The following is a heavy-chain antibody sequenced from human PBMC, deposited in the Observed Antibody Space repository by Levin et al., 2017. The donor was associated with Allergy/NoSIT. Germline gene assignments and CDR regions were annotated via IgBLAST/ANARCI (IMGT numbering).Heavy chain of an antibody. J-gene: IGHJ5*02. V-gene: IGHV4-4*07. D-gene: IGHD3-16*01. CDR1: GVSISSYY. CDR2: IFITGRT. CDR3: ARFLMLMSGGSTANWFDP. Sequence: PGGSLRLSCTVSGVSISSYYWSWIRQPAGKGLEWIGRIFITGRTTYNPSFKSRVTMSGDTSKNQLSLKLSSVTAADTGVYYCARFLMLMSGGSTANWFDPWGQGTLVTVSS.